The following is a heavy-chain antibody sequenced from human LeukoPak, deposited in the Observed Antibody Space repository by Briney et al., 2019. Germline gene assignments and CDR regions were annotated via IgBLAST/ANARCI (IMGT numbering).Heavy chain of an antibody. CDR1: GFTFSIYW. V-gene: IGHV3-7*04. CDR3: ARASNNYYYYMDV. J-gene: IGHJ6*03. D-gene: IGHD4-11*01. CDR2: INQDGSQK. Sequence: TGGSLRLSCAASGFTFSIYWMSWVRQAPGKGLEWVANINQDGSQKYYVDSVKGRFTISRDNAKNSFFLQMNSLRAEDTAVYYCARASNNYYYYMDVWGKGTTVTVSS.